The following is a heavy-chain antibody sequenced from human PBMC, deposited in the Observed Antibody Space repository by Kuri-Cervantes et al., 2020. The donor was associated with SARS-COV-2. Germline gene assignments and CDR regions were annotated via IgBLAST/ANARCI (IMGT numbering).Heavy chain of an antibody. CDR2: IYYSGST. V-gene: IGHV4-59*08. CDR3: ARHALSSSVRGGGEYYYYYGMDV. Sequence: GSLRLSCAVYGGSFSGYYWSWIRQPPGKGLEWIGHIYYSGSTNYNPSLKSRVTISVDTSKNQFSLKLSSVTAADTAVYYCARHALSSSVRGGGEYYYYYGMDVWGQGTTVTVSS. J-gene: IGHJ6*02. CDR1: GGSFSGYY. D-gene: IGHD3-10*01.